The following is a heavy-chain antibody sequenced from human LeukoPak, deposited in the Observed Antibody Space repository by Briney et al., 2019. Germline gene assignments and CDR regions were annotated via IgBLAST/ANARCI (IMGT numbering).Heavy chain of an antibody. D-gene: IGHD6-13*01. V-gene: IGHV4-31*03. J-gene: IGHJ4*02. CDR1: GGSISSGGYY. CDR3: ARDRSIAAAGYYFDY. Sequence: SETLSLTCTVSGGSISSGGYYWSWIRQHPGKGLEWIGYIYYSGITYHNPSLKSRVTISIDTSKNQFSLKLNSVTAADTAVYYCARDRSIAAAGYYFDYWGQGTLVTVSS. CDR2: IYYSGIT.